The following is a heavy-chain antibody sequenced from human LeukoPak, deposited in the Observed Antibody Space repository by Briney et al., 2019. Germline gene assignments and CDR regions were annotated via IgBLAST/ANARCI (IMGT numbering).Heavy chain of an antibody. CDR1: GFTFSNYW. V-gene: IGHV3-74*01. Sequence: QPGGSLRFSCAASGFTFSNYWMHWVRQAPGKGLVWVSRINSDGSRTTYADSVKGRFTISRDNAKTTLYLQMNSLRAEDTAVYDCARDGYSSSFYFDYWGQGTLVTVSS. J-gene: IGHJ4*02. D-gene: IGHD6-6*01. CDR3: ARDGYSSSFYFDY. CDR2: INSDGSRT.